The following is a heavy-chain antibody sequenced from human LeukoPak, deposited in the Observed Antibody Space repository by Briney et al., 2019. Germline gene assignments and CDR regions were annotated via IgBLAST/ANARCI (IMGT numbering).Heavy chain of an antibody. CDR1: SGSISTSNYY. CDR3: ASHYYGSGSSSLDY. CDR2: IYYSGST. D-gene: IGHD3-10*01. Sequence: SETLSLTCTVSSGSISTSNYYWGWVRQPPGKGLEWIGYIYYSGSTNYNPSLKSRVTISVDTSKNQFSLKLSSVTAADTAVYYCASHYYGSGSSSLDYWGQGTLVTVSS. J-gene: IGHJ4*02. V-gene: IGHV4-61*05.